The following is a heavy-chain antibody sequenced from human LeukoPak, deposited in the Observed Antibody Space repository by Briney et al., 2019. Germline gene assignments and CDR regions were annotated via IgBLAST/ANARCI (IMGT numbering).Heavy chain of an antibody. Sequence: GGSLRHSCAASGFPLSNYWMSWVRQAPGKGLEWVANIKEEGREKNYVDSVKSRFTIYRDNAKNSVYLQMDSLRAEDTAVYHCAHSGSYFDYLGQGTLVTVSS. D-gene: IGHD1-26*01. J-gene: IGHJ4*02. V-gene: IGHV3-7*01. CDR2: IKEEGREK. CDR1: GFPLSNYW. CDR3: AHSGSYFDY.